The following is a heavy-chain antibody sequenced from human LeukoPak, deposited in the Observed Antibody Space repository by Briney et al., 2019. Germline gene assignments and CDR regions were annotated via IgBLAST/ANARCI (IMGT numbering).Heavy chain of an antibody. V-gene: IGHV4-38-2*02. CDR3: AREELAAVDY. J-gene: IGHJ4*02. CDR1: GYSISSGFY. Sequence: PSETLSLTCSVSGYSISSGFYWGWIRQPPGKGLEWIGSIFHSGSTYYNPSLKSRVTISVDTSKNQFSLKLSSVTAADTAVYYCAREELAAVDYWGQGTLVTVSS. D-gene: IGHD6-13*01. CDR2: IFHSGST.